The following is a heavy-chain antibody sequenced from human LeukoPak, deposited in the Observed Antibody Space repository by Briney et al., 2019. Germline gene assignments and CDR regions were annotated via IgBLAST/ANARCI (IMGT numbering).Heavy chain of an antibody. J-gene: IGHJ1*01. V-gene: IGHV3-74*01. Sequence: GGSLRLSCAGSGFIFSNYWMHWVRQAPGKGLVWVSRIKTDGTTTYYADSVRGRFTVSRDNARNSLYLQMNSLRAEDTAVYYCATYSSLNRREFQYWGQGTLLTVSS. CDR2: IKTDGTTT. CDR1: GFIFSNYW. D-gene: IGHD3-22*01. CDR3: ATYSSLNRREFQY.